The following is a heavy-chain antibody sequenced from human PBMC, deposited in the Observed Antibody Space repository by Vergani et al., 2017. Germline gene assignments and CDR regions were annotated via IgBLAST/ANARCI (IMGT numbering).Heavy chain of an antibody. J-gene: IGHJ1*01. D-gene: IGHD2-21*02. Sequence: VQLVQSGAEVKKPGASVKVSCKASGYTFTSYYMHWVRQAPGQGLEWMGIINPSGGSTSYAQKFQGRVTMTRDTSTSTVYMELSSLRSEDTAVYYCVKGRCGGDCYLAEYFQHWGQGTLITVSS. CDR2: INPSGGST. V-gene: IGHV1-46*03. CDR1: GYTFTSYY. CDR3: VKGRCGGDCYLAEYFQH.